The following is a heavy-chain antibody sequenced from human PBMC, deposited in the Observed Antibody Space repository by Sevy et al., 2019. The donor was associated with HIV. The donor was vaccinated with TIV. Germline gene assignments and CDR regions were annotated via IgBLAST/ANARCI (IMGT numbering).Heavy chain of an antibody. CDR2: FYYSRST. CDR1: GGSISSSYYY. CDR3: ARHRPRGELGGWYFDL. V-gene: IGHV4-39*01. Sequence: SETLSLTCTVSGGSISSSYYYWGWIRQPPGKGLEWIDSFYYSRSTYYNPSLKSRVTISVDTSKNQFSLNLSSVTAADTAVYYCARHRPRGELGGWYFDLWGRGTLVTVSS. J-gene: IGHJ2*01. D-gene: IGHD1-26*01.